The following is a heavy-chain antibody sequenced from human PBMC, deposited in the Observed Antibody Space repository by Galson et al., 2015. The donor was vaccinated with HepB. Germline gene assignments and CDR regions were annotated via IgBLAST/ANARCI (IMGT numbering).Heavy chain of an antibody. V-gene: IGHV1-3*01. Sequence: SVKVSCKASGYTFTNHAMHWVRQAPGQRPEWMGWINAGTGYTKFSQKFQGRVTLTTDTSATTVYLELSSLRSEDAASYYCARGDYGETVFDWWGQGTLVTVSS. CDR1: GYTFTNHA. D-gene: IGHD4-17*01. CDR2: INAGTGYT. J-gene: IGHJ4*02. CDR3: ARGDYGETVFDW.